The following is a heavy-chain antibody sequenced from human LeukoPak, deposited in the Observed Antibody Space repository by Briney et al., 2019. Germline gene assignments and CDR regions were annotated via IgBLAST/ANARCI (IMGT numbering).Heavy chain of an antibody. V-gene: IGHV1-2*02. D-gene: IGHD6-13*01. CDR1: XYXXTGXX. CDR3: AREQTRSWYRGDFDY. Sequence: GASVKASCKASXYXXTGXXXXXXRXXXXXXXXXXGXIXPNSXDTNXAQKFQGRVTMXRDTSISTAYMELSRLTSDDTAXYYCAREQTRSWYRGDFDYWGQGTLVTVSS. J-gene: IGHJ4*02. CDR2: IXPNSXDT.